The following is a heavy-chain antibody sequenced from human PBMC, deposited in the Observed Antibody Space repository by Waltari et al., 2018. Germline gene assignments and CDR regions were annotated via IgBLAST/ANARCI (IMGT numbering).Heavy chain of an antibody. CDR3: AKVWPYGGNSVFDY. V-gene: IGHV4-59*01. CDR1: GGSISSYY. CDR2: IYYSGST. D-gene: IGHD2-21*02. Sequence: QVQLQESGPGLVKPSETLSLTCTVSGGSISSYYWSWIRQPPGKGLEWIGYIYYSGSTNYNPSLKSRVTISVDTSKNQFSLKLSSVTAADTAVYYCAKVWPYGGNSVFDYWGQGTLVTVSS. J-gene: IGHJ4*02.